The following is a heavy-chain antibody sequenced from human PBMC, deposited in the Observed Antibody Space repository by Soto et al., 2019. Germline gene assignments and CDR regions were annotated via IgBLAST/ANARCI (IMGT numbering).Heavy chain of an antibody. CDR1: GGSISSSSYY. J-gene: IGHJ4*02. Sequence: SETLSLTCTVSGGSISSSSYYWGWIRQPPGKGLEWIGSIYYSGSTYYNPSLKSRVTISVDTSKNQLSLKLSSVTAADTAVYYCARGPKYCSSTSCLYYFDYWGQGTLVTVSS. D-gene: IGHD2-2*01. V-gene: IGHV4-39*01. CDR3: ARGPKYCSSTSCLYYFDY. CDR2: IYYSGST.